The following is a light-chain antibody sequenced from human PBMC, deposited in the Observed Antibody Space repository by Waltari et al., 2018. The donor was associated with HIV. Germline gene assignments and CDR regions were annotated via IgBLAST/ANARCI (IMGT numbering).Light chain of an antibody. CDR2: EVT. Sequence: QSALTQPPSPSGSLGQALPISCTASRSALGAYDSLAWFQQHPHRAPKPLLYEVTRRPATVSDRFSGSRSGNTAFLTVAGLQPDDEATYFCSSYGDSLKVLFGGGTNVTVL. CDR1: RSALGAYDS. V-gene: IGLV2-8*01. CDR3: SSYGDSLKVL. J-gene: IGLJ2*01.